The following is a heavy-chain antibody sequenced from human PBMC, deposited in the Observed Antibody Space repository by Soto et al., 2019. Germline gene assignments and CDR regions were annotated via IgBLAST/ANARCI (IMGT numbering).Heavy chain of an antibody. D-gene: IGHD6-13*01. CDR3: ARDWYPRFDP. V-gene: IGHV1-18*01. CDR1: GYSFSNYG. Sequence: ASVKVSCKASGYSFSNYGITWVRQAPGQGLEWMGWISPSSGETNYAQKFQGRVTLTTDTSTSTTYLDLRSLKSDDTAVYYCARDWYPRFDPWG. CDR2: ISPSSGET. J-gene: IGHJ5*02.